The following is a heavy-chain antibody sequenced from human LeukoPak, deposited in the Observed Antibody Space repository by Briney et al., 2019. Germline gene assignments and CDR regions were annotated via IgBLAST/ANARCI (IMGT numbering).Heavy chain of an antibody. V-gene: IGHV3-73*01. J-gene: IGHJ4*02. D-gene: IGHD6-19*01. Sequence: GSLRLSCAASGLTFSGSAIHWVRQAPGKGLEWVGRIRSKPKSYATAYAASVKGRFTISRDDSKNTAYLQMNSLRVEDTAVYYCVAVAGRPAGGGVYCWGQGTLVTVSS. CDR2: IRSKPKSYAT. CDR1: GLTFSGSA. CDR3: VAVAGRPAGGGVYC.